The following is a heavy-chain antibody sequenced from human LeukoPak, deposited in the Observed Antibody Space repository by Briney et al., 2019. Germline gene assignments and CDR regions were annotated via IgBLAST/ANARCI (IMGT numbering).Heavy chain of an antibody. D-gene: IGHD3-9*01. V-gene: IGHV3-21*01. CDR2: ISSSSSYI. Sequence: PGGSLRLSCAASGFTFSSYSMNWVRQAPGKGLEWVSSISSSSSYIYYADSVKGRFTISRDNAKNSLYLQMNSLSAEATAVYYCAVDYDILTGRSIPPADPWGQGTLVTVSS. J-gene: IGHJ5*02. CDR3: AVDYDILTGRSIPPADP. CDR1: GFTFSSYS.